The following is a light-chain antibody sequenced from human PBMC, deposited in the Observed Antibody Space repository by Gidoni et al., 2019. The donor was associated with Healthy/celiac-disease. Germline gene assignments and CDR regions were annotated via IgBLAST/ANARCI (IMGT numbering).Light chain of an antibody. CDR3: SSYTSSSTLDVV. Sequence: SALTQPASVSGSPGQSITISCTATSSDVGGYNYVSWYQQHPGKAPKRSIYEVSNRPSGVPNRFSGSKAGNTASLTISGLQAEDEADYYCSSYTSSSTLDVVFGGGTKLTVL. CDR2: EVS. V-gene: IGLV2-14*01. J-gene: IGLJ2*01. CDR1: SSDVGGYNY.